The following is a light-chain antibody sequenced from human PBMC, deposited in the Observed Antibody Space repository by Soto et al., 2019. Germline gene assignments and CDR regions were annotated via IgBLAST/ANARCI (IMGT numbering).Light chain of an antibody. CDR1: HSVSSY. Sequence: EIVLTQSPATLSLSPGEIATLSCSASHSVSSYLAWYQQKPGQAPRLLIYDSSNSATGLPARFRASGSGTDFTLTISCLEPEDFAVYYCQQRSNWPPITFGQGTRLEIK. J-gene: IGKJ5*01. V-gene: IGKV3-11*01. CDR2: DSS. CDR3: QQRSNWPPIT.